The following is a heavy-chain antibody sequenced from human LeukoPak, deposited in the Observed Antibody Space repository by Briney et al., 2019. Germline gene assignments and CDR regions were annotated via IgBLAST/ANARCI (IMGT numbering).Heavy chain of an antibody. CDR1: GFTFSSYA. Sequence: GSLRLSCAASGFTFSSYAMSWVRQPPGKGLEWIGEINHSGSTNYNPSLKSRVTISVDTSKNQFSLKLSSVTAADTAVYYCARGHDCSGGSCSSKGYDYWGQGTLVTVSS. D-gene: IGHD2-15*01. CDR2: INHSGST. J-gene: IGHJ4*02. CDR3: ARGHDCSGGSCSSKGYDY. V-gene: IGHV4-34*01.